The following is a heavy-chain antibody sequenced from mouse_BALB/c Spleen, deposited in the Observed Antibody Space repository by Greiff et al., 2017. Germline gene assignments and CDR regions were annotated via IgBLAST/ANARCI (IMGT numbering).Heavy chain of an antibody. V-gene: IGHV1S29*02. CDR3: AGGLLRLEDYYAMDY. CDR2: IYPYNGGT. CDR1: GYTFTDYN. J-gene: IGHJ4*01. Sequence: EVQLQQSGPELVKPGASVKISCKASGYTFTDYNMHWVKQSHGKSLEWIGYIYPYNGGTGYNQKFKSKATLTVDNSSSTAYMELRSLTSEDSAVYYCAGGLLRLEDYYAMDYWGQGTSVTVSS. D-gene: IGHD1-2*01.